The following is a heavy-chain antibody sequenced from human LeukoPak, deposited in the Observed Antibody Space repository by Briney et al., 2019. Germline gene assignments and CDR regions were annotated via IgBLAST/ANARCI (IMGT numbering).Heavy chain of an antibody. CDR3: SRDLSSTAYWELDY. CDR2: VNPKNGDT. CDR1: GYIFTDYF. V-gene: IGHV1-2*06. Sequence: GASVKVSCKASGYIFTDYFIHWVRQAPGQGPEWMGRVNPKNGDTYYAQTFQGRVTVTRARSISTAYMDLTTLRSDDTAVYYCSRDLSSTAYWELDYWGQGTLVTVSS. D-gene: IGHD3-10*01. J-gene: IGHJ4*02.